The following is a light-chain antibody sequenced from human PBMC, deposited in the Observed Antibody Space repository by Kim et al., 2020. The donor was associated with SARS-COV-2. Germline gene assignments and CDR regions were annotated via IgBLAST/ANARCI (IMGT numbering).Light chain of an antibody. J-gene: IGLJ2*01. V-gene: IGLV2-14*04. CDR3: SSYTSSSTVV. CDR1: SCDVGGNNE. Sequence: GQWITISCTGTSCDVGGNNEICWYQQHPGTAPNLMNCDVSRRPAVVASRSGGYKSGNAASLTISGQQAEDEADYYCSSYTSSSTVVFGGGTQLTVL. CDR2: DVS.